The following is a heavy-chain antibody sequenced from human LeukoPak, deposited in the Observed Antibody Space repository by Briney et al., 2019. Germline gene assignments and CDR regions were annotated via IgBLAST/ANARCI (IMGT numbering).Heavy chain of an antibody. V-gene: IGHV1-46*01. Sequence: APVKVSSKPSLYILTSYYMHWVRQARSQGLEGMGIIDSSGGSTSYAQNCQGRATMTRHTSTSTVYMEPSSLRSEDTAVYYCARAGIAAAGPNAGFDPWGQGTLVTVSS. CDR1: LYILTSYY. CDR2: IDSSGGST. CDR3: ARAGIAAAGPNAGFDP. J-gene: IGHJ5*02. D-gene: IGHD6-13*01.